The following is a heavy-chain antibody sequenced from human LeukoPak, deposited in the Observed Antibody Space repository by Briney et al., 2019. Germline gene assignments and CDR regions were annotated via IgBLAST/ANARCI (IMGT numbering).Heavy chain of an antibody. Sequence: GGSLRLSCAASGFTVSSNYMSWVRQAPGKGLEWVSVIYSGGNTYYTDSVKGRFIIFRDNSKNTVYLQMNSLRAGETALYYCARGYDYGRFDYWGQGTLVTVPS. CDR2: IYSGGNT. CDR3: ARGYDYGRFDY. CDR1: GFTVSSNY. J-gene: IGHJ4*02. D-gene: IGHD4/OR15-4a*01. V-gene: IGHV3-53*01.